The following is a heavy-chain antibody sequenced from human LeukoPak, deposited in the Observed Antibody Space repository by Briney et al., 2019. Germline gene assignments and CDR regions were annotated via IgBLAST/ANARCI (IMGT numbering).Heavy chain of an antibody. V-gene: IGHV3-23*01. CDR2: ISGSGGST. D-gene: IGHD6-19*01. Sequence: GGSLRLSCAASGFTFSSYAMSWVRQAPGKGLEWVSAISGSGGSTYYADSGKGRFTISRDNSKNTLYLQMNSLRAEDTAVYYCAKDKAVAATPYYFDYWGQGTLVTVSS. J-gene: IGHJ4*02. CDR1: GFTFSSYA. CDR3: AKDKAVAATPYYFDY.